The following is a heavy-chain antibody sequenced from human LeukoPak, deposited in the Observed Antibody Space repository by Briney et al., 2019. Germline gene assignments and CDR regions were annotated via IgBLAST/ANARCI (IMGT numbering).Heavy chain of an antibody. J-gene: IGHJ4*02. V-gene: IGHV3-11*06. CDR1: GFTFSDYY. CDR3: ARAPGRYYDIDY. D-gene: IGHD3-9*01. CDR2: ISSSSSYT. Sequence: GGSLRLSCAASGFTFSDYYMSWIRQAPGKGLEWVSYISSSSSYTNYADSVEGRFTISRDNAKNSLYLQMNSLRAEDTAVYYCARAPGRYYDIDYWGQGTLVTVSS.